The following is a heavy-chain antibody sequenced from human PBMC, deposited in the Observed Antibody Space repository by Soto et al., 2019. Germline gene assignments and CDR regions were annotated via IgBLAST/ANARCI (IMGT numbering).Heavy chain of an antibody. D-gene: IGHD3-10*01. CDR1: GFTFSSYA. V-gene: IGHV3-23*01. CDR2: ISGSGDST. J-gene: IGHJ4*02. Sequence: EVQLLETGGGLVQPGVSLRRSCAASGFTFSSYAMNWVRQAPGKGLEWVSVISGSGDSTYYADSVKGRFTISRDNSKNTLYLQMNSLRAEDTAVYYCAKRASGSYFDYWGQGTLVTVSS. CDR3: AKRASGSYFDY.